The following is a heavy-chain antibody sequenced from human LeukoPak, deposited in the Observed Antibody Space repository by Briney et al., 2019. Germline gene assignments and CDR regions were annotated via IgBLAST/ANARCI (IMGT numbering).Heavy chain of an antibody. CDR2: IYYSGST. D-gene: IGHD3-16*01. V-gene: IGHV4-31*03. CDR3: ARAGGFFSPFGY. Sequence: SQTLSLTCTVSGGSISSGGYYWSWIRQHPGKGLEWIGYIYYSGSTCYNPSLKSRVTISVDTSKNQFSLKLSSVTAADTAVYYCARAGGFFSPFGYWGQGTLVTVSS. CDR1: GGSISSGGYY. J-gene: IGHJ4*02.